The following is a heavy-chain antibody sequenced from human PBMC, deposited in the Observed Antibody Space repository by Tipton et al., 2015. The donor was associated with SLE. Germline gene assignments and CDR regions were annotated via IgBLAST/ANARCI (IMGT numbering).Heavy chain of an antibody. Sequence: TLSLTCAVYGGSFSGYYWSWIRQPPGKGLEWIGEINHSGSTNYNPSLKSRVTISVDMSKNQFSLKLSSVTAADTAVYYCASSLGSSGYLGQGTLVTVSS. D-gene: IGHD6-25*01. V-gene: IGHV4-34*01. J-gene: IGHJ4*02. CDR1: GGSFSGYY. CDR3: ASSLGSSGY. CDR2: INHSGST.